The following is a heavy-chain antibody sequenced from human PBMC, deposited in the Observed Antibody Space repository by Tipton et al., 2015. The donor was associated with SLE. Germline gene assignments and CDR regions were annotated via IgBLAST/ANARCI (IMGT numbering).Heavy chain of an antibody. CDR2: IYSSGDR. V-gene: IGHV4-4*07. CDR1: GGSISFDY. Sequence: TLSLTCTVSGGSISFDYWSWIRQSAGRGLEWIGRIYSSGDRDYNPSLGSRVTMSIDASQNRVSLRLKSVSAADTAVYYCARGSDGEYVRYFDVWGPGTLVTVSS. J-gene: IGHJ2*01. D-gene: IGHD4-17*01. CDR3: ARGSDGEYVRYFDV.